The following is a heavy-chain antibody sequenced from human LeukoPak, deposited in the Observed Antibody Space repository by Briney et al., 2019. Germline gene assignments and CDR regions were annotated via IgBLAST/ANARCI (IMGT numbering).Heavy chain of an antibody. Sequence: ASVKVSCKASGYTFTGYYIHWVRQAPGQGLEWMGIINLSGGSTSYAQKFQGRVTMTRDMSTSTVYMELSSLRSEDTAVYFCARDYGDYNWFAPWGQGTLVTVSS. CDR2: INLSGGST. D-gene: IGHD4-17*01. J-gene: IGHJ5*02. CDR1: GYTFTGYY. V-gene: IGHV1-46*01. CDR3: ARDYGDYNWFAP.